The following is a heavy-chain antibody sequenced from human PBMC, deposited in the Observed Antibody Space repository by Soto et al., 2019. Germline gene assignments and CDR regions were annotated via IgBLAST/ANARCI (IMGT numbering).Heavy chain of an antibody. CDR2: ISAYNGNT. V-gene: IGHV1-18*04. CDR1: GYTFTSYV. D-gene: IGHD2-21*02. CDR3: ARVPYCGGDCYSWRNWFDP. Sequence: ASVKVSCKASGYTFTSYVISWVRQAPGQGLEWMGWISAYNGNTNYAQKLQGRVTMTTDTSTSTAYMELRSLRSDDTAVYYCARVPYCGGDCYSWRNWFDPWGQGSLVTVSS. J-gene: IGHJ5*02.